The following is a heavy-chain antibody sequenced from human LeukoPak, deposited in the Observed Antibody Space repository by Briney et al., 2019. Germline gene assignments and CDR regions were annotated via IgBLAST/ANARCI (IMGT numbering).Heavy chain of an antibody. CDR1: GGSISSGGYY. CDR3: ARGGSGRYSGYAVLDY. Sequence: SGTLSLTCTVSGGSISSGGYYWSWIRQHPGKGLEWIGYIYYSGSTYYNPSLKSRVTISVDTSKNQFSLKLSSVTAADTAVYYCARGGSGRYSGYAVLDYWGPGTLVTVSS. CDR2: IYYSGST. J-gene: IGHJ4*02. D-gene: IGHD5-12*01. V-gene: IGHV4-31*03.